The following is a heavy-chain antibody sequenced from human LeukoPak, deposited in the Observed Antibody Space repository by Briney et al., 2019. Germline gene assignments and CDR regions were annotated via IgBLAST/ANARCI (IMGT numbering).Heavy chain of an antibody. CDR3: ARLLYYYDSSIYQRYFDY. J-gene: IGHJ4*02. Sequence: TGGSLRLSCAASGCTFSSHWMHWVRQAPGKGLVWVSRVNGDGRTTIYADSVKGRFTISRDNSQSTLYLQMNSLRPEDTAVYYCARLLYYYDSSIYQRYFDYWGQGTLVTVSS. CDR1: GCTFSSHW. CDR2: VNGDGRTT. D-gene: IGHD3-22*01. V-gene: IGHV3-74*01.